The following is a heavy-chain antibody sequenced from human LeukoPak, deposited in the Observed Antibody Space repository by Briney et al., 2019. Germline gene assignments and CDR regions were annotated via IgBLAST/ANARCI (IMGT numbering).Heavy chain of an antibody. CDR2: INHSGST. D-gene: IGHD6-13*01. CDR3: ARAYSSSWYFNWFDP. CDR1: GGSISRSSYH. J-gene: IGHJ5*02. V-gene: IGHV4-39*07. Sequence: SETLSLTCTVSGGSISRSSYHWGWIRQPPGKGLEWIGEINHSGSTNYNPSLKSRVTISVDTSKNQFSLKLSSVTAADTAVYYCARAYSSSWYFNWFDPWGQGTLVTVSS.